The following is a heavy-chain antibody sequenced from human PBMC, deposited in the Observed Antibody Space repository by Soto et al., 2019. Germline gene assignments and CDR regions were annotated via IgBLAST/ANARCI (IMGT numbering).Heavy chain of an antibody. V-gene: IGHV3-9*01. CDR1: GFTFSNYN. Sequence: GGSLRLSCVASGFTFSNYNMNWVRQAPGKGREWVSGIYWKSERIDYADSVKGRFTISRDNAGISLYLQMNSLREEDTAVYYCVKDVAPGGLDYWGQGALVTVSS. D-gene: IGHD2-15*01. CDR2: IYWKSERI. J-gene: IGHJ4*02. CDR3: VKDVAPGGLDY.